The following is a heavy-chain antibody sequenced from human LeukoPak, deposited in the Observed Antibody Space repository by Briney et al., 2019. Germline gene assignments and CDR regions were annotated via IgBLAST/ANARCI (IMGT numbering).Heavy chain of an antibody. V-gene: IGHV3-74*03. Sequence: GGSPRLSCAASGFTFSRYRMHWVRHAPGKGLLWVLRINSDGSSTTYADSVKGRFTISRDNAKNTLYLQMNSLRAEDTAMYYCARQYSYDSSGYYPWDYWGQGTLVTVSS. D-gene: IGHD3-22*01. CDR1: GFTFSRYR. CDR2: INSDGSST. J-gene: IGHJ4*02. CDR3: ARQYSYDSSGYYPWDY.